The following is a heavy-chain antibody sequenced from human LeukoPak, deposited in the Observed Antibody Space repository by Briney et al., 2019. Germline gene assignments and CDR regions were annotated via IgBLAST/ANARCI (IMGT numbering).Heavy chain of an antibody. D-gene: IGHD2/OR15-2a*01. CDR1: GYTFTSCG. V-gene: IGHV1-18*01. CDR3: ARDARSTTFTDFDY. J-gene: IGHJ4*02. Sequence: ASVKVSCKASGYTFTSCGISWVRQAPGQGLEWMGWISAYNGNTNYAQKLQGRVTMTTDTSTSTAYMELRSLRSDDTAVYYCARDARSTTFTDFDYWGQGTLVTVSS. CDR2: ISAYNGNT.